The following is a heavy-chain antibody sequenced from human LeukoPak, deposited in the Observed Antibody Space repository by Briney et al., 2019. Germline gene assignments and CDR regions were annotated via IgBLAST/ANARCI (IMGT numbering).Heavy chain of an antibody. CDR2: ISGSGGST. J-gene: IGHJ4*02. D-gene: IGHD3-3*01. V-gene: IGHV3-23*01. CDR3: AKGDVLRFLEWFYYDY. CDR1: GFTFSSYV. Sequence: GGSLRLSCAASGFTFSSYVMSWVRQAPGKGLEWVSAISGSGGSTYYADSVKGRFTISRDNSKNTLYLQMNSLRAEDTAVYYCAKGDVLRFLEWFYYDYWGQGTLVTVSS.